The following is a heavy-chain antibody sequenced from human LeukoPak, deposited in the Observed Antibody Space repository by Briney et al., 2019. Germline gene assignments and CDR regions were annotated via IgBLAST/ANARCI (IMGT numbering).Heavy chain of an antibody. CDR3: AGLSGYRYFDY. CDR2: ISSSGSTI. J-gene: IGHJ4*02. V-gene: IGHV3-48*03. D-gene: IGHD3-3*01. Sequence: PGGSLRLSCAASGFIFSSYETNWVRQAPGKGLEWVSYISSSGSTIYYADSVKGRFTISRDNAKNSLYLQMNSLRAEGTAVYYCAGLSGYRYFDYWGQGTLVTVSS. CDR1: GFIFSSYE.